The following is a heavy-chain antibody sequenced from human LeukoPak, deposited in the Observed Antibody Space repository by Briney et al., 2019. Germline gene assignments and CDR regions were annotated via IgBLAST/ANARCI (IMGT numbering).Heavy chain of an antibody. CDR1: GGSISSSNW. D-gene: IGHD3-3*01. V-gene: IGHV4-4*02. J-gene: IGHJ6*03. CDR3: ARIVTISGWYYYYYMDV. Sequence: SGTLSLTCVVSGGSISSSNWWSWVRQPSGKGLEWIGEIYHSGSTNYNPSLKSRVTISVDKSKNQFSLKLSSVTAADTAVYYCARIVTISGWYYYYYMDVWGKGTTVTVSS. CDR2: IYHSGST.